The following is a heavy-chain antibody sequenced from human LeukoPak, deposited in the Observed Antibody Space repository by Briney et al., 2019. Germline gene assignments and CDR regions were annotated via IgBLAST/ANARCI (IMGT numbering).Heavy chain of an antibody. J-gene: IGHJ3*02. CDR1: GGSISSGDYY. CDR3: ARGGNCSGGSCKPEDDAFDI. V-gene: IGHV4-30-4*01. CDR2: IYYSGST. Sequence: PSETLSLTCTVSGGSISSGDYYWSWIRQPPGKGLEWIGYIYYSGSTYYNPSLKSRVTISVDTSKNRFSLKLSSVTAADTAVYYCARGGNCSGGSCKPEDDAFDIWGQGTMVTVSS. D-gene: IGHD2-15*01.